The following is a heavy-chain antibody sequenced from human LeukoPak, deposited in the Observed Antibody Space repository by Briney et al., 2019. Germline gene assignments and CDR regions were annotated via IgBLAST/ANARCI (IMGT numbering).Heavy chain of an antibody. CDR2: IYYSGST. J-gene: IGHJ1*01. D-gene: IGHD3-22*01. V-gene: IGHV4-39*07. CDR1: GGSISSSSYY. Sequence: PSETLSLTCTVSGGSISSSSYYWGWIRQPPGKGLEWIGSIYYSGSTYYNPSLKIRVTISVDTSKNQFSLKLRSVTAADTAVYYCARVVQSTDSSGFYLPEYFQHWGQGTLVTVSS. CDR3: ARVVQSTDSSGFYLPEYFQH.